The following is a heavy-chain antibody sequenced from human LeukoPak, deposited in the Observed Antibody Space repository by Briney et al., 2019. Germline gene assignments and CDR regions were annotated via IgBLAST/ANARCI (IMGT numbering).Heavy chain of an antibody. CDR1: GFTFSSYG. D-gene: IGHD3-22*01. CDR2: IRYDGSNK. Sequence: GSLSLSCAASGFTFSSYGMHWVRQAPGKGLEWVAFIRYDGSNKYYADSVKGRFTISRDNSKNTLYLQMNSLRAEDTAVYYCAKDQPLDGYDSSGSSDYWGQGTLVTVSS. CDR3: AKDQPLDGYDSSGSSDY. J-gene: IGHJ4*02. V-gene: IGHV3-30*02.